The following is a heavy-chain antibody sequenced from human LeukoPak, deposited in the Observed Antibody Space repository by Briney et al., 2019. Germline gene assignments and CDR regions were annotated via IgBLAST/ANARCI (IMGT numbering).Heavy chain of an antibody. V-gene: IGHV3-66*01. Sequence: GGSLRLSCAASGFTVSSNYMSWVRQAPGKGLEWVSVIYSGGSTYYADSVKGRFTISRDNSKNTLCLQMNSLRAEDTAVYYCARRCSSTSCYIYWGQGTLVTVSS. CDR1: GFTVSSNY. CDR3: ARRCSSTSCYIY. J-gene: IGHJ4*02. D-gene: IGHD2-2*02. CDR2: IYSGGST.